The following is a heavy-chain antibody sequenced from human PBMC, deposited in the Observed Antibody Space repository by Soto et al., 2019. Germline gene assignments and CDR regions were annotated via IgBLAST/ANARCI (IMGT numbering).Heavy chain of an antibody. D-gene: IGHD2-2*01. J-gene: IGHJ4*02. CDR3: AKDPSGYCSSTSCYEYFDY. V-gene: IGHV3-30*18. CDR1: GFTFSSYG. CDR2: ISYDGSNK. Sequence: ESGGGVVQPGRSLRLSCAASGFTFSSYGMHWVRQAPGKGLEWVAVISYDGSNKYYADSVKGRFTISRDNSKNTLYLQMNSLRAEDTAVYYCAKDPSGYCSSTSCYEYFDYWGQGTLVTVSS.